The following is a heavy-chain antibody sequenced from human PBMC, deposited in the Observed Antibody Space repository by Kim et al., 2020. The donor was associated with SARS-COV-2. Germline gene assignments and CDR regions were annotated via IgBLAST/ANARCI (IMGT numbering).Heavy chain of an antibody. CDR1: GDTFTSYH. V-gene: IGHV1-46*01. CDR3: ARGADSSGYYSVLAY. Sequence: ASVKVSCKASGDTFTSYHMHWVRQAPGQGLEWMGTIDLSGASTTYAQKFQGRVTMTRDTSTTTVYMALSSLRYEDTAVYYCARGADSSGYYSVLAYWGQGTLVTVSS. D-gene: IGHD3-22*01. CDR2: IDLSGAST. J-gene: IGHJ4*02.